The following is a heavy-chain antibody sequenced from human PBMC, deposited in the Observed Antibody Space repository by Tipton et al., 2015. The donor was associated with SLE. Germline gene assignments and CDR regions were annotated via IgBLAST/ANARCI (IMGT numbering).Heavy chain of an antibody. CDR2: INHSGST. CDR1: GGSFSGYY. Sequence: LRLSCAVYGGSFSGYYWSWIRQPPGKGLEWIGEINHSGSTNYNPSLKSRVTISVDTSKNQFSLKLSSVTAADTAVYYCARGPLVYEKDAFDIWGQGTMVTVSS. D-gene: IGHD5/OR15-5a*01. V-gene: IGHV4-34*01. J-gene: IGHJ3*02. CDR3: ARGPLVYEKDAFDI.